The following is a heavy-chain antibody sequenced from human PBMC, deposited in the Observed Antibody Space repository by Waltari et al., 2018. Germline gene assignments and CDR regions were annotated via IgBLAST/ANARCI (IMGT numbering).Heavy chain of an antibody. Sequence: VQLVQSGAEVKKPGDSLKISCQGSGYSFTRYWLGWVRQLPGNGLEWMGISYPGDADTRYSPSFQGQVTISADKSISTAYLQWSSLKASDTAMYYCARVGGAAALDPIGAFDIWGQGTMVTVSS. CDR2: SYPGDADT. V-gene: IGHV5-51*01. CDR1: GYSFTRYW. D-gene: IGHD1-26*01. CDR3: ARVGGAAALDPIGAFDI. J-gene: IGHJ3*02.